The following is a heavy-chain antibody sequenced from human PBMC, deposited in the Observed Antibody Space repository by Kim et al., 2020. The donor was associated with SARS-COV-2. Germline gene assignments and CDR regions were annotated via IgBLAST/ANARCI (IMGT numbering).Heavy chain of an antibody. J-gene: IGHJ4*02. CDR3: ARDILGGSYVGY. D-gene: IGHD1-26*01. V-gene: IGHV3-11*05. CDR1: GFTFSDYY. Sequence: GGSLRLSCAASGFTFSDYYMSWIRQAPGQGLEWDSYISSSSSYTNYADSLKGRFTISRDNAKNSLFLQMNSLGAEDTAVDYCARDILGGSYVGYWGQGTL. CDR2: ISSSSSYT.